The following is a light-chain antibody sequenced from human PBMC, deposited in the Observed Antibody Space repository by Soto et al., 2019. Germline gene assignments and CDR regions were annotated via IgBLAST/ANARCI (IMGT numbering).Light chain of an antibody. V-gene: IGKV3-15*01. CDR3: QQYNNCPRT. Sequence: IVMTQPPATLALSAGGRATLSCRASQSVSSNLAWYQQKPGQAPRLLIYGASTRATGIPARFSGSGSGTEFTLTISSLQSEDFAVYYCQQYNNCPRTFGQGTKVDIK. J-gene: IGKJ1*01. CDR1: QSVSSN. CDR2: GAS.